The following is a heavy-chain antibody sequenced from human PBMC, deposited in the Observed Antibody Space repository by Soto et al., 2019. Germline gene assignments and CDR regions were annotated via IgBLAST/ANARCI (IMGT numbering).Heavy chain of an antibody. CDR2: MNPGSGDT. D-gene: IGHD3-22*01. CDR3: AREGYYYDSSGYYRFDY. CDR1: GYSFTNND. Sequence: ASVTVSCTASGYSFTNNDVSWVRQATGQGLEWMGWMNPGSGDTGYAQKFQGRVTMTRDISIATAYMELSSLRSEDTAVYYCAREGYYYDSSGYYRFDYWGQGTLVTVSS. J-gene: IGHJ4*02. V-gene: IGHV1-8*01.